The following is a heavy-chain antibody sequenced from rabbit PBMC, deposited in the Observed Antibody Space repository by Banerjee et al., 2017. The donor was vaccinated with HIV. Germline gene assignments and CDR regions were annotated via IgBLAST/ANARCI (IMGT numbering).Heavy chain of an antibody. CDR2: IYTGSSGST. V-gene: IGHV1S45*01. Sequence: QEQLVESGGGLVQPGASLTLTCTASGFSFSSTYYMCWVRQAPGKGLEWIACIYTGSSGSTYYASWAKGRFTISKTSSTTVTLQMTSLTAADTATYFCARDPGNINANALWGPGTLVTVS. CDR3: ARDPGNINANAL. CDR1: GFSFSSTYY. J-gene: IGHJ6*01. D-gene: IGHD7-1*01.